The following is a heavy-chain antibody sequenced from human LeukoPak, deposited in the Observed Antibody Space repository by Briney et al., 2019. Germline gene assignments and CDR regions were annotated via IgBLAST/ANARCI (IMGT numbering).Heavy chain of an antibody. CDR2: FTGSGDFT. CDR3: AREYSGSYSYYYGMDV. D-gene: IGHD1-26*01. CDR1: GFTFSSYA. Sequence: GGSLRLSCVASGFTFSSYAMSWVRQAPGKGLEWVSSFTGSGDFTYYADSVKGRFTISRDTSKSTLYLQMNCLRAEDTAVYYCAREYSGSYSYYYGMDVWGQGTTVTVSS. J-gene: IGHJ6*02. V-gene: IGHV3-23*01.